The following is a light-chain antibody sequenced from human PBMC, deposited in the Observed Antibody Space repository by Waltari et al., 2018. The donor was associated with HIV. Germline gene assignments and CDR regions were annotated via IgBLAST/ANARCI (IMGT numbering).Light chain of an antibody. CDR3: QQYGYSPRT. J-gene: IGKJ2*01. CDR2: GSS. Sequence: EIVLTQSPGTLSLSPGEGVTLSCRASQSFWSDYFAWYQQKPGQAPRLLIYGSSSRATDSPDRFSGSGSGTDFTLTIRRLEPEDFAVYYCQQYGYSPRTFGQGTKLEIK. CDR1: QSFWSDY. V-gene: IGKV3-20*01.